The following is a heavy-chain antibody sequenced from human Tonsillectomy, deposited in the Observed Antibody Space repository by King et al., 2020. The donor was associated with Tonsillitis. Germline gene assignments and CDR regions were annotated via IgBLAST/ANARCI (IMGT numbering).Heavy chain of an antibody. J-gene: IGHJ6*02. CDR3: ARDPGIAAAGTTYYYSGMDV. CDR2: IWYDGSNK. D-gene: IGHD6-13*01. V-gene: IGHV3-33*01. Sequence: VQLVESGGGVVQPGRSLRLSCAASGFSYRTYGMVWVRQAPGKGLEWVAVIWYDGSNKYYGESVKGRFSISRENSKNTLYLQMNSLRAEDTAVYYCARDPGIAAAGTTYYYSGMDVWGQGTTVTVSS. CDR1: GFSYRTYG.